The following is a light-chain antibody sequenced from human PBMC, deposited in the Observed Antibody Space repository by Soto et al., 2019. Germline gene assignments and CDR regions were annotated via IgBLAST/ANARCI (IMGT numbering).Light chain of an antibody. CDR1: QSVSSSY. J-gene: IGKJ2*01. CDR2: GAS. Sequence: EIVLTQSPGTLSLSPGERATLSCRASQSVSSSYLAWYQQKPGQAPRLLIYGASSRATGIPDRFSGSGSGTDFTLTISRLEPEDFAVYYCPQSGSSPTYTFGQGTKLEIK. V-gene: IGKV3-20*01. CDR3: PQSGSSPTYT.